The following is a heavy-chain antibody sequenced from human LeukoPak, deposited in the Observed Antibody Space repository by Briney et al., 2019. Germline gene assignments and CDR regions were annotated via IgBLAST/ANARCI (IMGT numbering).Heavy chain of an antibody. CDR1: GGSISSYY. J-gene: IGHJ6*03. Sequence: SETLSLTCTVSGGSISSYYWSWIRQPPGKGLEWIGYIYYSGSTNYNPSLKSRVTISVDTSKNQFSLKLSSVTAADTAVYYSARASPGFSRIPYYYYYCYMDVWGKGTTVTVSS. CDR2: IYYSGST. CDR3: ARASPGFSRIPYYYYYCYMDV. V-gene: IGHV4-59*01. D-gene: IGHD2-15*01.